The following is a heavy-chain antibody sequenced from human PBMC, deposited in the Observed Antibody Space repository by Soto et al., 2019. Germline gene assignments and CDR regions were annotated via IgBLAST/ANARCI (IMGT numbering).Heavy chain of an antibody. CDR2: IKQDGSEK. CDR3: ARVPISNYYGSGSYDY. J-gene: IGHJ4*02. CDR1: GFTFSSYW. Sequence: GGSLRLSCAASGFTFSSYWMSWVRQAPGKGLEWVANIKQDGSEKYYVDSVKGRFTISRDNAKNSLYLQMNSLRAEDTAVYYCARVPISNYYGSGSYDYWGQGTLVTVSS. D-gene: IGHD3-10*01. V-gene: IGHV3-7*01.